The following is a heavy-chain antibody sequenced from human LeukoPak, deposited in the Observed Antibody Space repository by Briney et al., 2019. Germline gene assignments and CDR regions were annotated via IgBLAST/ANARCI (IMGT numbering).Heavy chain of an antibody. CDR3: AKRGVVIRVILVGFHKEAYYFDS. V-gene: IGHV3-23*01. CDR2: ISDSGGRT. Sequence: GGSLRLSCAVSGFSVSGYWMTWVRQAPGKGLEWVAGISDSGGRTNYADSVKGRFTISRDNPKNTLYLQMNSLRAEDTAVYFCAKRGVVIRVILVGFHKEAYYFDSWGQGALVTVSS. J-gene: IGHJ4*02. D-gene: IGHD3-22*01. CDR1: GFSVSGYW.